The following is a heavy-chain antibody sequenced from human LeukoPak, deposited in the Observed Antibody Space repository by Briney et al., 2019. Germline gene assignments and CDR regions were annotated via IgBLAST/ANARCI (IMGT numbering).Heavy chain of an antibody. J-gene: IGHJ5*02. Sequence: SETLSLTCTVSGGSISSSSYYWGWIRQHPGKGLEWIGYIYYSGSTYYNPSLKSRVTISVDTSKNQFSLKLSSVTAADTAVYYCARDPSRRFGAWGQGTLVTVSS. V-gene: IGHV4-31*03. CDR1: GGSISSSSYY. CDR2: IYYSGST. D-gene: IGHD3-3*01. CDR3: ARDPSRRFGA.